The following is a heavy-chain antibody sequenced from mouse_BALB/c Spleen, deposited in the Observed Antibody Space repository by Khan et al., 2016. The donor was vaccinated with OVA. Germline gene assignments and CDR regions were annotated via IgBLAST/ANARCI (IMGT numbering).Heavy chain of an antibody. J-gene: IGHJ3*01. CDR1: GFSLTTYG. CDR2: IWSGGTT. CDR3: ARNYDYDEGLAY. V-gene: IGHV2-2*02. Sequence: VELVESGPGLVQPSQSLSITCTVSGFSLTTYGVHWVRQPPGKGLEWLGVIWSGGTTDYSAAFISRLSITKDNSKSQVFFKMNSLQANDTAIYYCARNYDYDEGLAYWGQGTLVTVSA. D-gene: IGHD2-4*01.